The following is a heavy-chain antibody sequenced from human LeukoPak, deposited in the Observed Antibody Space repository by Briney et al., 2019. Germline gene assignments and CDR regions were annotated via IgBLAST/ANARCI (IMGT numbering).Heavy chain of an antibody. CDR1: GFTFSSFA. J-gene: IGHJ4*02. CDR3: ARNALLDY. Sequence: GGSLRLSCAASGFTFSSFAVHWVRRAPGKGLEWVAVISADGNNKYYADSVKGRFTISRDNSKNTVYLQMNSLRAEDTALYYCARNALLDYWGQGTLVSVS. CDR2: ISADGNNK. V-gene: IGHV3-30-3*01. D-gene: IGHD1-26*01.